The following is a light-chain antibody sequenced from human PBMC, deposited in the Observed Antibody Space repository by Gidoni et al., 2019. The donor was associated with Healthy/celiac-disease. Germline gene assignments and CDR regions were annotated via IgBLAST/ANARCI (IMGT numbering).Light chain of an antibody. J-gene: IGKJ1*01. Sequence: EIVLTQSPGTLSLSPGARATLSCRARPSVSSSYLAWYQQKPGQAPRLLIYGASSRATGIPDGFSGSGSGTAFTLPISRLEPEDFAVYYCQQYGSSPWTFGQGTKVEIK. V-gene: IGKV3-20*01. CDR2: GAS. CDR3: QQYGSSPWT. CDR1: PSVSSSY.